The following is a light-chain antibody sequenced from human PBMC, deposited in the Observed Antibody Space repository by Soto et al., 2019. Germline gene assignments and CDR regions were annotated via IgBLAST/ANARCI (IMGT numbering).Light chain of an antibody. V-gene: IGLV2-14*01. CDR3: SSYTSSSALGV. Sequence: QSALTQPASVSGSPGQSITISCTGTSSDIGIFNYVSWYQQHPGKAPKLIIYEVTNRPSGVSDRLSGSKSGSTASLNISGLQADDEADYYCSSYTSSSALGVFGGGTQLTVL. CDR2: EVT. J-gene: IGLJ3*02. CDR1: SSDIGIFNY.